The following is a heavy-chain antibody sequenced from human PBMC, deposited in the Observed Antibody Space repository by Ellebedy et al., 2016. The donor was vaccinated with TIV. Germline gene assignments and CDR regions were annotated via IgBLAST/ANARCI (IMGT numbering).Heavy chain of an antibody. CDR2: LSGSGGST. D-gene: IGHD1-26*01. CDR1: GFTFSSYA. V-gene: IGHV3-23*01. CDR3: ATSIVGAPVLGADY. J-gene: IGHJ4*02. Sequence: GGSLRLXXAASGFTFSSYAMSWVRQAPGKGLEWVSGLSGSGGSTDYADSVKGRFTISRDNSKNTLYLQMNSLRAEDTAVYYCATSIVGAPVLGADYWGQGSLVTVSS.